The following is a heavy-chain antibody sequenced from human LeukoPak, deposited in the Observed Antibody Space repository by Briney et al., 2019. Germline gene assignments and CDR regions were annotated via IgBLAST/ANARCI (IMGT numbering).Heavy chain of an antibody. D-gene: IGHD2-8*01. J-gene: IGHJ4*02. V-gene: IGHV1-8*03. CDR1: GYTFTNYD. CDR3: ARGLPLGYCTYGVCYPPKHFDF. CDR2: VNSKSGNT. Sequence: ASVKVSCKASGYTFTNYDTNWVRQAPGQGLEWMGWVNSKSGNTGYKQKFQARVTITRDTSMTTAYMELSSPTSDDTAVYFCARGLPLGYCTYGVCYPPKHFDFWGQGTLVTVSS.